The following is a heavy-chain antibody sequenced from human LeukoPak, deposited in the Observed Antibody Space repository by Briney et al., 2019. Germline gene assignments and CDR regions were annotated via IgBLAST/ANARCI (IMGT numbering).Heavy chain of an antibody. Sequence: GASVKVSCKVSGYNFGIYGITWVRQAPGQGREWMGRISAENGNTNYAQKFQGRVTVTADTSKSTAYLDLRSLRSDDTAVYYCARAGATVTTNFDNWGQATLVTVSS. J-gene: IGHJ4*02. CDR3: ARAGATVTTNFDN. CDR1: GYNFGIYG. CDR2: ISAENGNT. V-gene: IGHV1-18*01. D-gene: IGHD4-17*01.